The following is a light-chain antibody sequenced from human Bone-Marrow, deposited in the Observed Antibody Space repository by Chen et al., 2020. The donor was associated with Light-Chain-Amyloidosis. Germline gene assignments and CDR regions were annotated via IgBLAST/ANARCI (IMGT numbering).Light chain of an antibody. CDR1: QTISRY. CDR2: AAS. CDR3: QQLNSYPYT. Sequence: DIQMTQSPSSLSASVGDRVTISCRASQTISRYLNWYRQKPGKAPELLIYAASSLQSGVPSRFSGSGSGTDFTLTISSLQPEDFATYYCQQLNSYPYTFGQGTKLEIK. J-gene: IGKJ2*01. V-gene: IGKV1-39*01.